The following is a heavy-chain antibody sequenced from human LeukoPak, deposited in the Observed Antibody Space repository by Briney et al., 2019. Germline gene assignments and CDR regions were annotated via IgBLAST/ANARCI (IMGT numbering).Heavy chain of an antibody. J-gene: IGHJ5*02. CDR1: GGSFSGYY. V-gene: IGHV4-34*01. Sequence: SETLSLTCAVYGGSFSGYYWSWIRQPPGKGLEWIGEINHSGGTNYNPSLKSRVTISVDTSKNQFSLKLSSVTAADTAVYYCARRWVVVVVPAAPTWFDPWGQGTLVTVSS. D-gene: IGHD2-2*01. CDR3: ARRWVVVVVPAAPTWFDP. CDR2: INHSGGT.